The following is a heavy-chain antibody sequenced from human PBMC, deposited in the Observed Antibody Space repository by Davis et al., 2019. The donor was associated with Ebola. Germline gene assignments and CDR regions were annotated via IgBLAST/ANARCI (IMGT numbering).Heavy chain of an antibody. CDR1: GFTFSRDW. Sequence: GESLKISCAASGFTFSRDWMSWVRQAPGKGLEWVANIKQDGSEQYHVDSVKGRFTISRDNAKHSLFLQMSSLRAEDTAMYYCARDGLPAALNFWGQGTLVTVSS. CDR2: IKQDGSEQ. D-gene: IGHD2-2*01. V-gene: IGHV3-7*03. CDR3: ARDGLPAALNF. J-gene: IGHJ4*02.